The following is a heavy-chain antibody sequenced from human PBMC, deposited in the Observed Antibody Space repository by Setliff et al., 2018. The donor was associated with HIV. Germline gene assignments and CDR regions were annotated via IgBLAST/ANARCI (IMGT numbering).Heavy chain of an antibody. J-gene: IGHJ3*01. CDR2: IYYSGST. D-gene: IGHD3-3*01. Sequence: ASETLSLTCTVSGGSISSHYWSWIRQPPGKGLERIGGIYYSGSTNYNPSLKSRVTLSLDTSKNQFSLKLTSVTAADTAVYYCAKEGGLYFGMLIHDAIDLWGQGTMVTVSS. CDR3: AKEGGLYFGMLIHDAIDL. V-gene: IGHV4-59*11. CDR1: GGSISSHY.